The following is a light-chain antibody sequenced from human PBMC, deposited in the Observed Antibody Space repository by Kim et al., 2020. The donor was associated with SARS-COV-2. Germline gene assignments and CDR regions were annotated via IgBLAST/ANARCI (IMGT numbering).Light chain of an antibody. V-gene: IGKV1-8*01. Sequence: CASTGDRDTITCRARQRNSSYLAWYQQKPGKAPKLLICAAYTLQSGVPSRFSGSGSGTDFTHTISCLQSGDFATYYCKQYYSYPYTFGQGTKLEI. CDR3: KQYYSYPYT. J-gene: IGKJ2*01. CDR2: AAY. CDR1: QRNSSY.